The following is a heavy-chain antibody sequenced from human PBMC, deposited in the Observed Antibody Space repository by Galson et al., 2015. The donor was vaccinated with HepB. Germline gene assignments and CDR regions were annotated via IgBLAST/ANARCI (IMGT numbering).Heavy chain of an antibody. V-gene: IGHV3-30*18. Sequence: SLRLSCAGSGFTFSSYGMHWVRQAPGKGLEWVTYISYDGTYKYYSDSVKGRFTISRDNSKNTLYLQMNSLRTEDTAVYYCANLYTSAWQDVFDIWGQGTMVTVSS. CDR3: ANLYTSAWQDVFDI. CDR1: GFTFSSYG. CDR2: ISYDGTYK. J-gene: IGHJ3*02. D-gene: IGHD6-19*01.